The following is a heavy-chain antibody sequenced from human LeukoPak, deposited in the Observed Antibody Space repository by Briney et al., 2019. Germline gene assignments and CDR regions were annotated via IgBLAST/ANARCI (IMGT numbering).Heavy chain of an antibody. CDR1: EFTFSTYS. CDR3: ARDPRYSYGYLDY. Sequence: GGSLRLSCAASEFTFSTYSMHWVRQAPGKGLEWVAFVSNDGSNEYHANSVKGRFTISRDNPRNTLYLQMNSLRTEDTAVYYCARDPRYSYGYLDYWGQGALVTVSS. J-gene: IGHJ4*02. D-gene: IGHD5-18*01. CDR2: VSNDGSNE. V-gene: IGHV3-30-3*01.